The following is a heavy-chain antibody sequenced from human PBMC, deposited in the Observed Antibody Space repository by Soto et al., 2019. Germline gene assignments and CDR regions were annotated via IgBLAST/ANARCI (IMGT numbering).Heavy chain of an antibody. V-gene: IGHV4-34*01. D-gene: IGHD2-2*01. CDR1: GGSFSGYY. J-gene: IGHJ4*02. CDR3: ARVSSPPPDIVVVPAANYFDY. Sequence: PSETLSLTCAVYGGSFSGYYWSWIRQPPGKGLEWFGEINHSGSTNYNPSLKSRVTISVDTSKNQFSLRLSSVTAADTAVYYCARVSSPPPDIVVVPAANYFDYWGQGTLVTVSS. CDR2: INHSGST.